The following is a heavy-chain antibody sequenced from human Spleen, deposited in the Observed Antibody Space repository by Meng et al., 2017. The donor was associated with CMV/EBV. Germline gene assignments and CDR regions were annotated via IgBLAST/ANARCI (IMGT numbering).Heavy chain of an antibody. CDR3: ARAKLVRNWYFDL. D-gene: IGHD6-6*01. CDR2: IRGSGEIT. J-gene: IGHJ2*01. Sequence: ASGFKFRSFAMSWVRLAPGKGLEWVSGIRGSGEITDYSDSVKGRFTISRDNSENTLYLQMKSLRDEDTAVYYCARAKLVRNWYFDLWGRGTLVTVSS. V-gene: IGHV3-23*01. CDR1: GFKFRSFA.